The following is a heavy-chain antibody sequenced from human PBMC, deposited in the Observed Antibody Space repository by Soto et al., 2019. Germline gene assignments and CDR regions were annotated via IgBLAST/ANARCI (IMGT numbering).Heavy chain of an antibody. CDR2: IYYSGSP. Sequence: SETLSLTCTVSGGSISSSSYYWGWIRQPPGKGLEWIGSIYYSGSPYYNPSLQSRVTISVDTCKDQVSVKLGAVTGADTAVYYCARSIVVVTALDYWGQGTLVTVSS. CDR3: ARSIVVVTALDY. D-gene: IGHD2-21*02. V-gene: IGHV4-39*01. J-gene: IGHJ4*02. CDR1: GGSISSSSYY.